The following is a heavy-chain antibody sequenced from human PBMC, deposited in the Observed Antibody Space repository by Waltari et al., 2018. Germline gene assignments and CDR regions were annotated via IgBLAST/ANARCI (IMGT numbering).Heavy chain of an antibody. Sequence: QVQLQESGPGLVKPSETLSLTCAVSGYSISSGYYWGWIRQPPGKGLEWIGSIYHSGSTYYHPSLKSRVTISVDTSKNQFSLKLSAVTAADTAVYYCARQGVLRFLEWLLNFDYWGQGTLVTVSS. D-gene: IGHD3-3*01. CDR1: GYSISSGYY. J-gene: IGHJ4*02. CDR3: ARQGVLRFLEWLLNFDY. CDR2: IYHSGST. V-gene: IGHV4-38-2*01.